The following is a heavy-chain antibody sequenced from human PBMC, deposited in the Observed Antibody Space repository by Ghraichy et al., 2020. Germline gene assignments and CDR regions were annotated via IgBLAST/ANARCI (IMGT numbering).Heavy chain of an antibody. Sequence: GSLRLSCVGSGFTFSSYSMNWVRQSPGKGLEWVSYITSSSRTIFYADSVKGRFTISRDNAQNSLYLQMNSLRDEDTAIYYCARGSRVVRFYYYDGMDVWGQGTTVTVSS. V-gene: IGHV3-48*02. J-gene: IGHJ6*02. CDR2: ITSSSRTI. CDR1: GFTFSSYS. D-gene: IGHD4-23*01. CDR3: ARGSRVVRFYYYDGMDV.